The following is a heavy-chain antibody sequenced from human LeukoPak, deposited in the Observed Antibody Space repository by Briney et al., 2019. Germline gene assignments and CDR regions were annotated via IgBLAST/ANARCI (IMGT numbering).Heavy chain of an antibody. CDR3: ARDFDY. CDR2: INQDGSEK. V-gene: IGHV3-7*04. J-gene: IGHJ4*02. Sequence: QPGGSLRLSCAASGFTFSYYWMSWVRQAPGKGLEWVANINQDGSEKNYVDSVKGRFTISRDNAKNSLHLQMNSLRAEDTAVYYCARDFDYWGQGTLVTVSS. CDR1: GFTFSYYW.